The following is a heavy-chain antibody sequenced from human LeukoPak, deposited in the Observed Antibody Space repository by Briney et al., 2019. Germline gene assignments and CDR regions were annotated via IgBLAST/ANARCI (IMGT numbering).Heavy chain of an antibody. V-gene: IGHV3-11*01. CDR3: VRALTGFIPGN. J-gene: IGHJ4*02. D-gene: IGHD3-9*01. CDR2: ISSSGTTI. Sequence: PGGSLRLSCAASGFTFTDFYMSWIRQAPGKGLEWVSYISSSGTTIYYADSVMGRFTISRDNAKNSLYLQMNSLRAEDTAVYYCVRALTGFIPGNWGQGTLVTVSS. CDR1: GFTFTDFY.